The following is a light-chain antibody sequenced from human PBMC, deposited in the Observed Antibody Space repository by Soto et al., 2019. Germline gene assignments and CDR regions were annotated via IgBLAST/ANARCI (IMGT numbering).Light chain of an antibody. J-gene: IGKJ4*01. CDR2: GAS. CDR3: QQRSNWQVT. Sequence: EIVMTQSPATLSVSPGERATLSCRASQTVSSNLAWYQQRPGQAPRLLIYGASTRATGIPAKFSGSGSGTDFTLTISSLEPEDFAVYYCQQRSNWQVTFGGGTKV. V-gene: IGKV3D-11*02. CDR1: QTVSSN.